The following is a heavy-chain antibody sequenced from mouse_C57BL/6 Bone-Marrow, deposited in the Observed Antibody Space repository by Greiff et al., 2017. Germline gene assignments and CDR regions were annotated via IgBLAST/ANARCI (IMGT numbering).Heavy chain of an antibody. J-gene: IGHJ3*01. CDR3: ASEGGAY. V-gene: IGHV2-6*01. CDR2: IWGDGST. Sequence: VQLVESGPGLVAPSQCLSITCTVSGFSFTSYGVDWVRQSPGKGLEWLGVIWGDGSTNYNSALNSRLSISKDNSKSQVVLKMNSLQTDDTAMYYCASEGGAYWGQGTLVTVSA. CDR1: GFSFTSYG.